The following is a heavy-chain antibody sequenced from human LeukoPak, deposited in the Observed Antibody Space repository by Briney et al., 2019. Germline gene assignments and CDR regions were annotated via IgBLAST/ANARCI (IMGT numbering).Heavy chain of an antibody. V-gene: IGHV3-11*01. CDR2: ISSSGSTI. D-gene: IGHD3-10*01. Sequence: GGSLRLSCAASGFTFSDYYMSWIRQAPGKGLEWVSYISSSGSTIYYADSVKGRFTISRDNAKNSLYLQMNSLRAEDTAVYYCARDGMVRGVIINYYYYYMDVWGKGTTVTISS. CDR3: ARDGMVRGVIINYYYYYMDV. CDR1: GFTFSDYY. J-gene: IGHJ6*03.